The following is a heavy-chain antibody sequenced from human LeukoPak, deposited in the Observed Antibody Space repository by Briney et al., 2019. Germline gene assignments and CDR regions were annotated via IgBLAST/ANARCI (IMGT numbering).Heavy chain of an antibody. CDR1: GGSISSYY. CDR3: ARDISGSYPYYFDY. V-gene: IGHV4-59*01. CDR2: IYYSGST. J-gene: IGHJ4*02. Sequence: TSETLSLTCTVSGGSISSYYWSWIRQPPGKGLEWIGYIYYSGSTNYNPSLKSRVTISVDTSKNQFSLKLSSVTAADTAVYYCARDISGSYPYYFDYWGQGTLVTVSS. D-gene: IGHD1-26*01.